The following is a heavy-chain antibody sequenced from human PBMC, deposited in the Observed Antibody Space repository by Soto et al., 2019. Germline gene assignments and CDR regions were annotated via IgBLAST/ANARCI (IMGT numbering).Heavy chain of an antibody. CDR1: GFRFSIYS. D-gene: IGHD6-19*01. Sequence: EVQLVESGGGLVQPGGSLRLSCAASGFRFSIYSMNWVRQAPGKGLEWSAYITSDTKTIKYADSVKGRFTISRDNDKNLVDLQMNSLRDEDTAVYYCARSVEGHFDYWGQGTVVTVST. CDR3: ARSVEGHFDY. J-gene: IGHJ4*02. CDR2: ITSDTKTI. V-gene: IGHV3-48*02.